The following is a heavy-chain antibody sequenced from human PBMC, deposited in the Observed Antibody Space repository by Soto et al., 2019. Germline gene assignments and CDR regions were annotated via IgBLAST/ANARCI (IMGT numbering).Heavy chain of an antibody. CDR3: ATDKVYSWGGGAFDI. V-gene: IGHV3-33*01. J-gene: IGHJ3*02. D-gene: IGHD5-18*01. CDR1: GFTFSSYG. CDR2: IWYDGSNK. Sequence: GGSLRLSCAASGFTFSSYGMHWVRQAPGKGLEWVAVIWYDGSNKYYADSVKGRFTISRDNSKNSLYLQTNSLRAEDTAVYYCATDKVYSWGGGAFDIWGQGTMVTVSS.